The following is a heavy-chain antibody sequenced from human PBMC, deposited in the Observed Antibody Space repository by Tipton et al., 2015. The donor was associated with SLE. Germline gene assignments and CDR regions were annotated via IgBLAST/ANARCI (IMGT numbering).Heavy chain of an antibody. Sequence: TLSLTCTVSGGSISSYYWSWIRQHPGKGLEWIGYIYYSGSTNYNPALKSRVTISVDTSKNQFSLKLSSVTAADTAVYYCARDLAARGGHYFDYWGQGTLVTGSS. CDR2: IYYSGST. V-gene: IGHV4-59*01. J-gene: IGHJ4*02. CDR3: ARDLAARGGHYFDY. CDR1: GGSISSYY. D-gene: IGHD6-6*01.